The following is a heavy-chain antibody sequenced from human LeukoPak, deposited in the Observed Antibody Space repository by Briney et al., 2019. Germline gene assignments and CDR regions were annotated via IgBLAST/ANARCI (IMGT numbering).Heavy chain of an antibody. J-gene: IGHJ5*02. CDR3: ARGNPSYYYDSSGYYL. CDR2: IYYSGAT. Sequence: PSETLSLTCTVSGGSISGYYWSWIRQPPGKGLEWIGYIYYSGATNYNPSLKSRVTISVDTSKNQFSLRLSSVTAADTAVYYCARGNPSYYYDSSGYYLWGQGTLVTVSS. CDR1: GGSISGYY. V-gene: IGHV4-59*12. D-gene: IGHD3-22*01.